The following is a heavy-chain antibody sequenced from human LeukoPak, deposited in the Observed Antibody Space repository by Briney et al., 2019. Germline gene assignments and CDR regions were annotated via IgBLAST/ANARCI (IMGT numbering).Heavy chain of an antibody. Sequence: ASVKVSCKASGGTFSSYAISWVRQAPGQGLEWMGGIIPIFGTANYAQKFQGRVTITADESTSTAYRELSSLRSEDTAVYYCARGLVDEVVPAAIDYYYMDVWGKGTTVTVSS. CDR2: IIPIFGTA. CDR1: GGTFSSYA. CDR3: ARGLVDEVVPAAIDYYYMDV. D-gene: IGHD2-2*02. J-gene: IGHJ6*03. V-gene: IGHV1-69*01.